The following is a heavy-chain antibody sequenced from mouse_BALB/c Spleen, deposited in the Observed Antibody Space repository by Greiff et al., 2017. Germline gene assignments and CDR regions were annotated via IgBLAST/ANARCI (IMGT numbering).Heavy chain of an antibody. D-gene: IGHD2-3*01. CDR3: ARQDGYYNYAMDY. V-gene: IGHV2-6-2*01. Sequence: VQLKESGPDLVAPSQSLSITCTVSGFSLTSYGVHWVRQPPGKGLEWLVVIWSDGSTTYNSALKSRLSISKDNSKSQVFLKMNSLQTDDTAMYYCARQDGYYNYAMDYWGQGTSVTVSS. CDR1: GFSLTSYG. J-gene: IGHJ4*01. CDR2: IWSDGST.